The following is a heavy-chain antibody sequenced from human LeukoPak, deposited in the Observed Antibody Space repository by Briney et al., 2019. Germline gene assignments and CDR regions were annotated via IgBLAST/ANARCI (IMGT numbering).Heavy chain of an antibody. CDR2: IIPILGIA. Sequence: ASVTVSCKASGGTFSSYAISWVRQAPGQGLEWMGRIIPILGIANYAQKFQGRVTITADKSTSTAYMELSSLRSEDTAVYYCARYSDGGSSDYFDYWGQGTLVTVSS. CDR1: GGTFSSYA. D-gene: IGHD4-23*01. V-gene: IGHV1-69*04. J-gene: IGHJ4*02. CDR3: ARYSDGGSSDYFDY.